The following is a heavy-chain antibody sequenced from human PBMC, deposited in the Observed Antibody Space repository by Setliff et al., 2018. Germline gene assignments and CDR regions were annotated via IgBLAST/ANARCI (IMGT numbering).Heavy chain of an antibody. Sequence: GGSLRLSCAVSGFTFSGSAVHWVRQASGKGLEWVGRIRSKAFSYATRYTESMKGRFTISRDDSKNTLYLQMNSLKTEDTAVYYCTTDEYDYYGSGSYRTQIDYWGQGTLVTVSS. CDR2: IRSKAFSYAT. CDR3: TTDEYDYYGSGSYRTQIDY. V-gene: IGHV3-73*01. J-gene: IGHJ4*02. CDR1: GFTFSGSA. D-gene: IGHD3-10*01.